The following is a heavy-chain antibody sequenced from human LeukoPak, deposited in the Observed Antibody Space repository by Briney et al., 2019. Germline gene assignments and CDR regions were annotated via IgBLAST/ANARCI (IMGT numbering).Heavy chain of an antibody. V-gene: IGHV1-69*05. Sequence: SVKVSCKASGGTFSSYAISWVRQAPGQGLEWMGRIIPIFGTANYAQKFQGRVTITTDESTSTAYMELSSLRSEDTAVYYCARGYCSGGSCYSLDYWRQGTLVTVSS. J-gene: IGHJ4*02. CDR3: ARGYCSGGSCYSLDY. CDR1: GGTFSSYA. CDR2: IIPIFGTA. D-gene: IGHD2-15*01.